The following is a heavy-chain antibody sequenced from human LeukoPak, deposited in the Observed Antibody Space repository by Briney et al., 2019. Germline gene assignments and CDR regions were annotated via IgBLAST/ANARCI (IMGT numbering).Heavy chain of an antibody. CDR3: AKDLDDILSGYWGMDV. CDR2: INIGGTNT. J-gene: IGHJ6*02. CDR1: GFTFNDYY. Sequence: PGGSLRLSCAASGFTFNDYYMSWIRQAPGKGLEWLSYINIGGTNTHYADSVKGRFTISRDNAKNTFYLQMNSLRAEDTALYHCAKDLDDILSGYWGMDVWGQGTTVTVSS. V-gene: IGHV3-11*01. D-gene: IGHD3-9*01.